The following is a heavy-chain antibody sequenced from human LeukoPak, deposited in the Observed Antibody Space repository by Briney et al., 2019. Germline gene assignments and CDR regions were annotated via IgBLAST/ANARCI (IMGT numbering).Heavy chain of an antibody. V-gene: IGHV3-74*01. CDR3: ARVRSSGWSYFDY. D-gene: IGHD6-19*01. J-gene: IGHJ4*02. Sequence: GGSLRLSCAASGFTFSSYWMHWVRQAPGKGLVWVSRIDSDGSSTSYADSAKGRFTISRDNAKNTEYLQMNSLRAEDTAVYCCARVRSSGWSYFDYWGQGTLVTVSS. CDR2: IDSDGSST. CDR1: GFTFSSYW.